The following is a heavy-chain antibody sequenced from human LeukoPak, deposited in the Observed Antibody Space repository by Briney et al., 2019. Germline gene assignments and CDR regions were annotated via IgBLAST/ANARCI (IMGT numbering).Heavy chain of an antibody. J-gene: IGHJ5*02. D-gene: IGHD1-1*01. CDR3: ASGLEGPVFDP. CDR2: FYHSGST. V-gene: IGHV4-38-2*01. CDR1: GYSISSGYY. Sequence: PSETLSLTCAVSGYSISSGYYWGWIRQPPGKGLEWIGSFYHSGSTYYNPSLKSRVTISVDTSKNQFSLKLSSVTAADTAVYYCASGLEGPVFDPWGQGTLVTVSS.